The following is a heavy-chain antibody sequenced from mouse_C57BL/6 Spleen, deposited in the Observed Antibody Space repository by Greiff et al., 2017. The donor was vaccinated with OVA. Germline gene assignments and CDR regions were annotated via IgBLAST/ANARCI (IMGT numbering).Heavy chain of an antibody. J-gene: IGHJ3*01. D-gene: IGHD2-3*01. V-gene: IGHV2-2*01. CDR3: ARTGFYDGPFAY. CDR1: GFSLTSYG. CDR2: IWSGGST. Sequence: VKLEESGPGLVQPSQSLSITCTVSGFSLTSYGVPWVRQSPGKGLEWLGVIWSGGSTDYNAAFISRLSISKDNSKSQVFFKMNSLQADDTAIYYWARTGFYDGPFAYWGQGTLVTVS.